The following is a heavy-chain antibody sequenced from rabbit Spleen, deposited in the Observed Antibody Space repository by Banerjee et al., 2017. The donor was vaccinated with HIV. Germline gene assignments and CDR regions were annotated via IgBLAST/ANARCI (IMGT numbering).Heavy chain of an antibody. CDR2: INIVTGKA. CDR3: VRARPYPFVL. Sequence: EQLEESGGGLVKPEGSLTLTCKASGVSLSDKDVMCWVRQAPGKGLEWIACINIVTGKAVYANWVNGRFTISSHDAQNTLYLQLNSLTAADTATYFCVRARPYPFVLWGPGTLVTVS. J-gene: IGHJ4*01. V-gene: IGHV1S45*01. D-gene: IGHD1-1*01. CDR1: GVSLSDKDV.